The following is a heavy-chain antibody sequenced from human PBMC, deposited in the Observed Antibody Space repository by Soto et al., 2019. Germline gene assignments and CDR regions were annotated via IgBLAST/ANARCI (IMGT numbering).Heavy chain of an antibody. D-gene: IGHD6-19*01. V-gene: IGHV1-46*01. Sequence: GASVKVSCKESGNIFTHYYFHWVRQAPGQGLQWMGIINPNNYNTSYAQKFQDRVAMTSDTSTTTIFLELSRLTSDDTALYYCTKGGCISGTCPGTLFDLWG. CDR3: TKGGCISGTCPGTLFDL. J-gene: IGHJ3*01. CDR2: INPNNYNT. CDR1: GNIFTHYY.